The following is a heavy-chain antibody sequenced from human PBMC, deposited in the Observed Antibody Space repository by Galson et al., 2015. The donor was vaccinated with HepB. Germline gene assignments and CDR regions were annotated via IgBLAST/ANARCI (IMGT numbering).Heavy chain of an antibody. Sequence: SVKVSCKASGYTFTSYAMHWVRQAPGQRLEWMGWVNAGNGNTKYSQKFQGRVTITRDTSASTAYMELSSLRSEDTAVYYCARMSLFDYYGSGSYSPFDPWGQGTLVTVSS. J-gene: IGHJ5*02. V-gene: IGHV1-3*01. CDR2: VNAGNGNT. CDR1: GYTFTSYA. CDR3: ARMSLFDYYGSGSYSPFDP. D-gene: IGHD3-10*01.